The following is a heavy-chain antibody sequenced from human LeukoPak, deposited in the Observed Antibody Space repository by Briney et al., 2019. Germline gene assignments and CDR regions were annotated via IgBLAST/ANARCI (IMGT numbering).Heavy chain of an antibody. V-gene: IGHV1-18*01. Sequence: SVKVSCMSSGFTFTSYAISWVRQAPGQELEWMGGISAYNGNTNYAQKLQGRVTMTTDTSTSTAYMELRSLRSDDTAVYYCARDSRSTSCYDWGQGTLVTVSS. J-gene: IGHJ4*02. D-gene: IGHD2-2*01. CDR2: ISAYNGNT. CDR1: GFTFTSYA. CDR3: ARDSRSTSCYD.